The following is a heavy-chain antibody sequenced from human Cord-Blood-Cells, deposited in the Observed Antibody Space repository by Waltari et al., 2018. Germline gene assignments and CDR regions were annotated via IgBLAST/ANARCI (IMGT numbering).Heavy chain of an antibody. CDR3: ARGLRSSSWYYFDY. CDR1: GYTFTSYD. Sequence: QVQLVQSGAEVKKPGASVKVSCKASGYTFTSYDINWLRQATGQGLEWMGWMNPNSGNTGYAQKFQGRVTITRNTSISTAYMELSSLRSEDTAVYYCARGLRSSSWYYFDYWGQGTLVTVSS. V-gene: IGHV1-8*03. J-gene: IGHJ4*02. D-gene: IGHD6-13*01. CDR2: MNPNSGNT.